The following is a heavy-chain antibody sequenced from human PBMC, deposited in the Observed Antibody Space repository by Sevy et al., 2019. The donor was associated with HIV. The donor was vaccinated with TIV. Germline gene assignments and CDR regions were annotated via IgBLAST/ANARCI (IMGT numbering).Heavy chain of an antibody. Sequence: GGSLRLSCAASGFTFSNAWMSWVRQAPGKGLEWVGRIKSKTDGGTTDYAEPVKGRFTISRDDSKNTLYLQMNSLKTGDTAVYYCTTGGLWFGELLPYYFDYWGQGTLVTVSS. CDR1: GFTFSNAW. D-gene: IGHD3-10*01. V-gene: IGHV3-15*01. J-gene: IGHJ4*02. CDR3: TTGGLWFGELLPYYFDY. CDR2: IKSKTDGGTT.